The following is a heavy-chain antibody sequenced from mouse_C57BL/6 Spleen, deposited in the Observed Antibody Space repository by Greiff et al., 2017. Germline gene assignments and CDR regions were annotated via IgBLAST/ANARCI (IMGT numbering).Heavy chain of an antibody. D-gene: IGHD2-14*01. CDR3: AKYPAVYDDY. J-gene: IGHJ2*01. Sequence: QVQLQQSGPELVKPGASVKLSCKASGYTFTSYDIHWVKQRPGQGLEWIGWIYPRDGSTKYNEKFKGKATLTVDTSSSTAYMELHSLTSDDSAVYYCAKYPAVYDDYWGQGTTLTVSS. CDR2: IYPRDGST. V-gene: IGHV1-85*01. CDR1: GYTFTSYD.